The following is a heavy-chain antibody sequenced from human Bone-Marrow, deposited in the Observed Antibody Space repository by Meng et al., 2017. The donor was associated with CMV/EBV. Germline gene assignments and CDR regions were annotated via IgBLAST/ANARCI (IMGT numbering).Heavy chain of an antibody. V-gene: IGHV4-61*01. CDR3: ARGRGFLEWFFDY. CDR1: GGPVSSDSYY. J-gene: IGHJ4*02. D-gene: IGHD3-3*01. CDR2: IYKSGST. Sequence: SETLSLTCSVSGGPVSSDSYYWSWIRQPPGKGPEWIGHIYKSGSTSYNPSLKSRVNISIDTSKNQFSLNLTSVTAADTALYYCARGRGFLEWFFDYWGQGTLVTVSS.